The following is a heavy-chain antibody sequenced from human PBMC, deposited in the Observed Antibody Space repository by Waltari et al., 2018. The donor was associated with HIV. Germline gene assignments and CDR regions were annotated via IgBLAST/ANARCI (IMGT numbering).Heavy chain of an antibody. V-gene: IGHV3-23*01. D-gene: IGHD3-9*01. J-gene: IGHJ5*02. CDR3: AKDVRYDILTGYTFDP. CDR2: ISGSGGST. Sequence: EVQLLESGGGLVQPGGSLRLSCAASGFTFSSYAMSWVRQAPGKGLEWVSAISGSGGSTYYADSVKGRFTISRDNSKNTLYLQMNSLRAEDTAVYYCAKDVRYDILTGYTFDPWGQGTLVTVSS. CDR1: GFTFSSYA.